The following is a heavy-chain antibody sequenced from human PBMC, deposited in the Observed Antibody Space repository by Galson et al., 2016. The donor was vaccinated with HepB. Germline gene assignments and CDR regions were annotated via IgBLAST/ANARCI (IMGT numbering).Heavy chain of an antibody. J-gene: IGHJ4*02. Sequence: SLRLSCAASGISFSTKWMSWVRQAPGKGLEWVAADSMDGRRKFYADSVKGRFTISRDNSNSMLFLQMSSLRADDTAVYYCARRHEYCPPVGCSVDYWGQGTLVSVSS. CDR1: GISFSTKW. CDR2: DSMDGRRK. CDR3: ARRHEYCPPVGCSVDY. D-gene: IGHD2/OR15-2a*01. V-gene: IGHV3-30*03.